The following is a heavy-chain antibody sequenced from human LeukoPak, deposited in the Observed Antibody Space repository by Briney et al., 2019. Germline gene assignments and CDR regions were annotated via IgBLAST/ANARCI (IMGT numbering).Heavy chain of an antibody. CDR3: ARSPYLSGYVDY. J-gene: IGHJ4*02. V-gene: IGHV4-4*07. CDR2: IYTSGST. D-gene: IGHD3-3*01. Sequence: SETLSLTCTVSGGSISSYYWSWIRQPAGKGLEWIGRIYTSGSTNYNPSLKSRVTMPVDTSKNQFSLKLSSVTAADTAVYYCARSPYLSGYVDYWGQETLVTVSS. CDR1: GGSISSYY.